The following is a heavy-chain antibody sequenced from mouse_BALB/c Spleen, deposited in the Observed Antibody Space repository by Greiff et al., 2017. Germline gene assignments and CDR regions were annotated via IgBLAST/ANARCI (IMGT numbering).Heavy chain of an antibody. J-gene: IGHJ3*01. D-gene: IGHD2-14*01. CDR1: GYTFTEYI. CDR2: FYPGSGSI. V-gene: IGHV1-62-2*01. CDR3: ARHERDRYDSGAWFAY. Sequence: QVQLKESGAELVKPGASVKLSCKASGYTFTEYIIHWVKQRSGQGLEWIGWFYPGSGSIKYNEKFKDKATLTAAKSPSTVYMELSRLTSEDSAVYFCARHERDRYDSGAWFAYWGQGTLVTVSA.